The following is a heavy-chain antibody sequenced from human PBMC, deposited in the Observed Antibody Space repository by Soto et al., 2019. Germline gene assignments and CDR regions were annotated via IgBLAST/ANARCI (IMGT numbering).Heavy chain of an antibody. CDR1: GGSVSTGSYH. CDR3: AREGGGIPYYGMDV. Sequence: PSETLSLTCTVSGGSVSTGSYHWSWIRQSPGKGLEWIGYIHYSGSTNYNPSLESRVTISVDTFKNQWSLRLTSVTAADTAVYYCAREGGGIPYYGMDVWGQGTTVTVSS. J-gene: IGHJ6*02. D-gene: IGHD3-16*02. V-gene: IGHV4-61*01. CDR2: IHYSGST.